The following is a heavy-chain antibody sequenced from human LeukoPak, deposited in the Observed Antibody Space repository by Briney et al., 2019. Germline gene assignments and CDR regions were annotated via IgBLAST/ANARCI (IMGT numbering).Heavy chain of an antibody. CDR3: ARLMWVGATADAFDI. CDR2: INHSGST. Sequence: SETLSLTCAVYGGSFSGYYWSWIRQPPGKGLEWIGEINHSGSTNYNPSLKSRVTISVDTSKNQFSLKLSSVTAADTAVYYCARLMWVGATADAFDIWGQGTMVTVSS. V-gene: IGHV4-34*01. D-gene: IGHD1-26*01. J-gene: IGHJ3*02. CDR1: GGSFSGYY.